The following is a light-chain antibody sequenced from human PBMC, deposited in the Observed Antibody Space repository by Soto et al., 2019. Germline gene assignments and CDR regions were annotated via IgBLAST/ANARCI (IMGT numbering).Light chain of an antibody. J-gene: IGKJ1*01. Sequence: EIVLTQSPGTLSLSPGERATLSCRASQSITNNYLAWYQQKPGRAHRLLIYGASNRATGIPDRFSGSGSGTDFTLTISRLEPEDFAVYYCQQYGSSPQTFGQGTKVDIK. CDR3: QQYGSSPQT. V-gene: IGKV3-20*01. CDR1: QSITNNY. CDR2: GAS.